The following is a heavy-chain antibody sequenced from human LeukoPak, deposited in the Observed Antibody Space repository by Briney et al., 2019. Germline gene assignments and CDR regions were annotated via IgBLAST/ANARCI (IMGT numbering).Heavy chain of an antibody. CDR3: ARALVHAFDI. V-gene: IGHV4-34*01. CDR2: INHSGST. CDR1: GGSFSGYY. Sequence: SETLSLTCAVYGGSFSGYYWSWIRQPPGKGLEWIGEINHSGSTNYNPSLKSRVTISVDTSKNQFSLKLSSVTAADTAVYYCARALVHAFDIWGQGTMVTVSS. J-gene: IGHJ3*02.